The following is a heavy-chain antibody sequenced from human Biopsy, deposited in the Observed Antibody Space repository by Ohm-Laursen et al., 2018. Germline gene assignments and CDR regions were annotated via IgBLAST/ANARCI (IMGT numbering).Heavy chain of an antibody. V-gene: IGHV4-61*01. CDR3: ARGMRRSGWPFFGS. D-gene: IGHD6-19*01. Sequence: TLSLTCSVSGDSVSSGSFYWTWIRQPPGQGLEYIGYIYDRGSTANYNPSLESRVTMSVDMPKNQFSLKLSSVTAADTAIYYLARGMRRSGWPFFGSWGQGTLVTVSS. CDR2: IYDRGSTA. J-gene: IGHJ4*02. CDR1: GDSVSSGSFY.